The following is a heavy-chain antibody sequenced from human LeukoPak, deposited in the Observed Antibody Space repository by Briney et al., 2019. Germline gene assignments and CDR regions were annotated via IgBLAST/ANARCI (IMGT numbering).Heavy chain of an antibody. J-gene: IGHJ4*02. Sequence: GGSLRLSCGASGFTFSSYWMSWVRQAPGKGLEWVANIKQDGSEKYYVDSVKGRFTISRDNAKNSLYLQMNSLRAEDTAIYYCARELYYDSSGYYRLDDYWGQGTLVTVSS. CDR2: IKQDGSEK. D-gene: IGHD3-22*01. CDR1: GFTFSSYW. V-gene: IGHV3-7*01. CDR3: ARELYYDSSGYYRLDDY.